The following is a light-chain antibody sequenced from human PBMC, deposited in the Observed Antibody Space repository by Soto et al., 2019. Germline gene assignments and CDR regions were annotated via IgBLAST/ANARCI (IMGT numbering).Light chain of an antibody. CDR3: QQYYSRPQT. V-gene: IGKV4-1*01. J-gene: IGKJ1*01. Sequence: IVMTQSPDSLAVSLGERATINCKSSQSVLHSPNHKNYLTWYQQKSGQPPKLLIYWASTRESGVPDRFSGSGSGTDFTLTISSLQAEDVAVYYCQQYYSRPQTFGQGTKVEIK. CDR2: WAS. CDR1: QSVLHSPNHKNY.